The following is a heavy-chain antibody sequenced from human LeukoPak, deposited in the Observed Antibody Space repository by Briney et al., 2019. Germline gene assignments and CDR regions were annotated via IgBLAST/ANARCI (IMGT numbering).Heavy chain of an antibody. CDR3: ARVAGLREYLDY. CDR2: IWYDGRNK. D-gene: IGHD2-8*01. Sequence: PGRSLRLSCAASGFIFSSYGMHWVRQAPGKGLEWVAAIWYDGRNKYYADSVKGRFTISRDNSKNTPYLQMNSLRAEDTAVYYCARVAGLREYLDYWGQGTLVTVSS. V-gene: IGHV3-33*01. CDR1: GFIFSSYG. J-gene: IGHJ4*02.